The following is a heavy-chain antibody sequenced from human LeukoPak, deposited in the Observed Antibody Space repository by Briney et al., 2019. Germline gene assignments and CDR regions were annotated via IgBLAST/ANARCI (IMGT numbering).Heavy chain of an antibody. CDR1: GFTFSSYT. CDR2: INGRGIT. J-gene: IGHJ4*02. V-gene: IGHV3-23*01. D-gene: IGHD4-17*01. Sequence: GGSLRLSCTASGFTFSSYTMSWVRQAPGEGLEWLSAINGRGITYYAGSVKGRFTISRDNSENTLYLQMNSLTVDDTAVYFCAKERQPGDYFTSDYWGQGTLVTVSS. CDR3: AKERQPGDYFTSDY.